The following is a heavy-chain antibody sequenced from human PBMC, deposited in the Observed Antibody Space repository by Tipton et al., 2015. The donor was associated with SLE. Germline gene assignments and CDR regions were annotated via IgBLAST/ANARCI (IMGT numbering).Heavy chain of an antibody. Sequence: LRLSCTVSGGSISSYYWSWIRQPPGKGLEWIGYIYYSGSTNYNPSLKSRVTISVDTSKNQFSLKLSSVTAADTAVYYCARDRSEAARYLFDYWGQGTLVTVSS. D-gene: IGHD6-6*01. CDR1: GGSISSYY. CDR3: ARDRSEAARYLFDY. V-gene: IGHV4-59*01. J-gene: IGHJ4*02. CDR2: IYYSGST.